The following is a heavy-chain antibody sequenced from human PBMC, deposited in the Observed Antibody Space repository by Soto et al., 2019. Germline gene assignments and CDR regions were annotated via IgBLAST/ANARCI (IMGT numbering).Heavy chain of an antibody. CDR2: IYYSGST. CDR3: ARGILQEYYYYGMDV. Sequence: QVQLQESGPGLVKPSQTLSLTCTVSGGSISSGDYYWSWIRQPPGKGLEWIGYIYYSGSTYYNPSLKSRVTISVDTSKNQFSLKLSSVTAADTAVYYCARGILQEYYYYGMDVRGQGTTVTVSS. D-gene: IGHD1-1*01. J-gene: IGHJ6*02. CDR1: GGSISSGDYY. V-gene: IGHV4-30-4*01.